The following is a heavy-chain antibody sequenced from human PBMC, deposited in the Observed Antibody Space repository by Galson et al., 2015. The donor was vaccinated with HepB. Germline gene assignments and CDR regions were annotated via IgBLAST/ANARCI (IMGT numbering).Heavy chain of an antibody. V-gene: IGHV3-11*06. D-gene: IGHD4-17*01. CDR2: ISSSTTYT. Sequence: SLRLSCAASGFTFSDYYMSWIRQAPGKGLEWISYISSSTTYTNYADSVKGRFTISRDNAKNSLYLQMNSLRAEDAAVYYCARVADVDYGDHSHFDYWGQGTLATVSS. J-gene: IGHJ4*02. CDR1: GFTFSDYY. CDR3: ARVADVDYGDHSHFDY.